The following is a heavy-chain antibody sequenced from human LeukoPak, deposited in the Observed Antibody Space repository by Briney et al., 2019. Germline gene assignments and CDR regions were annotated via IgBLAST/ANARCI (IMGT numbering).Heavy chain of an antibody. CDR1: TGFVSSYY. Sequence: SETLSLTCSVSTGFVSSYYWSWIRQPAGKGLEWIGRIYNSGSTNYNPSLKSRVTMSIDTSKNQFSLRLSAVTAADTAVYYCARRRGSRGVRWFDPWGQGTLVTVSS. CDR3: ARRRGSRGVRWFDP. CDR2: IYNSGST. J-gene: IGHJ5*02. V-gene: IGHV4-4*07. D-gene: IGHD3-10*01.